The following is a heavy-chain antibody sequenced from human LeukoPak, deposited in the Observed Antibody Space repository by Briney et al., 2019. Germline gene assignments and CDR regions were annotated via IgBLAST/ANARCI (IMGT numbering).Heavy chain of an antibody. CDR2: ISGSGGST. D-gene: IGHD3-22*01. J-gene: IGHJ4*02. V-gene: IGHV3-23*01. CDR3: AKDHVWDYYYDTSGYYPY. CDR1: GFTFSSFA. Sequence: GGSQRLSCAASGFTFSSFAMTWVRQAPGKGLEWVSAISGSGGSTYYADSVKGRFTISRDNSKNTLYLQMNSLRAEDTAVYYCAKDHVWDYYYDTSGYYPYWGQGTLVTVSS.